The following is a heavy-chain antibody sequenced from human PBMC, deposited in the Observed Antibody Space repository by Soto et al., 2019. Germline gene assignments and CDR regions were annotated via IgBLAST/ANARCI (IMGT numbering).Heavy chain of an antibody. CDR3: ARGPSMGWFDP. CDR2: MYHGGST. V-gene: IGHV4-59*02. D-gene: IGHD3-10*01. J-gene: IGHJ5*02. CDR1: GASVSTGY. Sequence: SETLSLTCTVSGASVSTGYWSWIRQPPGKALEWMGEMYHGGSTNYNPSLTSRVTISVDTSKNQFSLKLTSVTAADTAVYYCARGPSMGWFDPWGQGTLVTVSS.